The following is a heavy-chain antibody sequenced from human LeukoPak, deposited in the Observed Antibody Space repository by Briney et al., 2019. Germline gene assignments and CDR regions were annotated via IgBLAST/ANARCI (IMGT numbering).Heavy chain of an antibody. CDR3: ARYDSSGRTFDF. D-gene: IGHD3-22*01. J-gene: IGHJ4*02. CDR2: ISNSGNT. Sequence: PSQTLSLTCTVSGGSISSYYWSWVRQPPGKGLEWIGYISNSGNTNYNPSLKSRVTISGDTSTNQFFLKLSSVTAADTAVYFCARYDSSGRTFDFWGQGTLVTVSS. V-gene: IGHV4-59*01. CDR1: GGSISSYY.